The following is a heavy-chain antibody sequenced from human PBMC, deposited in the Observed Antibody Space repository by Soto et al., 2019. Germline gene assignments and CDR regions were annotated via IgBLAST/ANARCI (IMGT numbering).Heavy chain of an antibody. CDR3: ARGGLRFSGENWFDP. Sequence: ASVKVSCKASGYAFTGYYMHWVRQAPGQGLEWMGWINPNSGGTNYAQKFQGRVTMTRDTSISTAYMELSRLRSDDTAVYYCARGGLRFSGENWFDPWGQGTLVTVSS. J-gene: IGHJ5*02. CDR2: INPNSGGT. CDR1: GYAFTGYY. V-gene: IGHV1-2*02. D-gene: IGHD3-10*01.